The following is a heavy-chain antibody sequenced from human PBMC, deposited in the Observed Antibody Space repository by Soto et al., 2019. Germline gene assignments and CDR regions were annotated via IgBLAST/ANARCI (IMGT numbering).Heavy chain of an antibody. CDR1: AGSFSGYY. CDR2: INHSGST. Sequence: PSETLSLTCAIYAGSFSGYYWSWIRQPPGKGLEWIGEINHSGSTNYNPSLMSRVTISVDTSKNQFSLRLSSVTAADTAVYYCACTGGSGYWSLVYWGQGALVTVSS. CDR3: ACTGGSGYWSLVY. V-gene: IGHV4-34*01. J-gene: IGHJ4*02. D-gene: IGHD3-22*01.